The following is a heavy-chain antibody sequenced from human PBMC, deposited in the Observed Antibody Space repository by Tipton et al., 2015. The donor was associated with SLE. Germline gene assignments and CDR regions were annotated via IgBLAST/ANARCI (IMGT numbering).Heavy chain of an antibody. CDR1: GGSISSSSYY. Sequence: TLSLTCTVSGGSISSSSYYWGWIRQPPGKGLEWIRHIYTSGSATYNPSLISRVAMSVDTSKNQLSLELSSVTAADAAMYYCARESDYSNSCDSWRQGTLVNVSS. D-gene: IGHD4-11*01. CDR2: IYTSGSA. J-gene: IGHJ4*02. CDR3: ARESDYSNSCDS. V-gene: IGHV4-61*09.